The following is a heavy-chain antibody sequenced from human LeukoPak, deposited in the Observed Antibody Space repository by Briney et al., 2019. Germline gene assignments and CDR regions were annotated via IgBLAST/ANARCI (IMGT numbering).Heavy chain of an antibody. CDR1: GGTFSSYA. V-gene: IGHV1-69*13. D-gene: IGHD1-26*01. Sequence: SLKVSCKASGGTFSSYAISWVRQAPGQGLEWMGGIIPIFGTANYAQKFQGRVTITADESTSTAYMELSSLRSEDTAVYYCARDERGVGATFDYWGQGTLVTVSS. J-gene: IGHJ4*02. CDR2: IIPIFGTA. CDR3: ARDERGVGATFDY.